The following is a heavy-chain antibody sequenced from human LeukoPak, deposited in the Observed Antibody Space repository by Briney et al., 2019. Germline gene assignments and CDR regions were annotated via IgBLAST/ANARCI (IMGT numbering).Heavy chain of an antibody. CDR2: IYPGDSDT. CDR1: GYSFTSYW. D-gene: IGHD3-3*01. J-gene: IGHJ5*02. V-gene: IGHV5-51*01. Sequence: GESLQISCKGSGYSFTSYWIGRVRRLPGKGLEWMGIIYPGDSDTRYSPSFQGQVTISADKSISTAYLQWSSLKASDTAMYYCARLDSDNWFDPWGQGTLVTVSS. CDR3: ARLDSDNWFDP.